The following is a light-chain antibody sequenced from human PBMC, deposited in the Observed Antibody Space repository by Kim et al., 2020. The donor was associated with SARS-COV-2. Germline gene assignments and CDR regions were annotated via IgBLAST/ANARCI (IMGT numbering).Light chain of an antibody. J-gene: IGKJ4*01. CDR3: QQYNNWPPLT. Sequence: SAGERATLSCRASRSVSSNLAWYQQKPGQAPRLLIYGASTRATGIPARFSGSGSGTEFTLTISSLQSEDFAVYYCQQYNNWPPLTFGGGTKVDIK. V-gene: IGKV3-15*01. CDR2: GAS. CDR1: RSVSSN.